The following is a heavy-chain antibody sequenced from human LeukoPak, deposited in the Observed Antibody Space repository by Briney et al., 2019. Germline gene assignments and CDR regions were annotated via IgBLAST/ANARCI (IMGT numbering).Heavy chain of an antibody. CDR3: ARAGYGDSDFDY. V-gene: IGHV4-34*01. CDR1: GVSISSYY. Sequence: SETLSLTCSVSGVSISSYYWSWIRQPPGKGLEWIGEINHSGSTNYNPSLKSRVTISVDTSKNQFSLKLNSVTAADTAVYYCARAGYGDSDFDYWGQGTLVTVSS. CDR2: INHSGST. J-gene: IGHJ4*02. D-gene: IGHD4-17*01.